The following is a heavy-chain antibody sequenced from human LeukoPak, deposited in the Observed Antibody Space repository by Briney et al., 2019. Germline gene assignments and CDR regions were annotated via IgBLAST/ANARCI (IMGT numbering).Heavy chain of an antibody. CDR1: GFSLSTSGVG. CDR3: AHRRRSKSPGQWLAEY. CDR2: LYWDDDD. Sequence: SGPTLVTPTQTLTLTCTSAGFSLSTSGVGVGWIRQPPGKTLEWLDLLYWDDDDRSCPSLKSRLTITKDTSKNQVVLTMTNIDPVDTATYYCAHRRRSKSPGQWLAEYWGQGTLVTVST. J-gene: IGHJ4*02. V-gene: IGHV2-5*02. D-gene: IGHD6-19*01.